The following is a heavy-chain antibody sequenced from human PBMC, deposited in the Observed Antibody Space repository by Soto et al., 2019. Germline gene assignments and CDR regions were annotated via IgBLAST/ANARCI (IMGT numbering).Heavy chain of an antibody. V-gene: IGHV3-30*18. J-gene: IGHJ6*02. CDR3: AKESYRSSSYYYGMDV. CDR2: ISYDGSNK. Sequence: GGSLRLSCAASGFTFSSYGMHWVRQAPGEGLEWVAVISYDGSNKYYADSVKGRFTISRDNSKNTLFLQMNSLRGEDKAVYYCAKESYRSSSYYYGMDVWGQGTTVTVSS. D-gene: IGHD6-6*01. CDR1: GFTFSSYG.